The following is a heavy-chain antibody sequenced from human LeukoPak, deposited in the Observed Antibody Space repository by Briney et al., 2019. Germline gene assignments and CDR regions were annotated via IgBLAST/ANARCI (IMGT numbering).Heavy chain of an antibody. CDR3: ARVTPPEIYFDY. CDR2: IYYSGST. CDR1: GGSISSYY. J-gene: IGHJ4*02. Sequence: SETLSLTCTVSGGSISSYYWSWIRQPPGKGLEWIGYIYYSGSTNYNPSLKGRVTISVDTSKNQFSLKLSSVTAADTAVYYCARVTPPEIYFDYWGQGTLVTVSS. V-gene: IGHV4-59*01.